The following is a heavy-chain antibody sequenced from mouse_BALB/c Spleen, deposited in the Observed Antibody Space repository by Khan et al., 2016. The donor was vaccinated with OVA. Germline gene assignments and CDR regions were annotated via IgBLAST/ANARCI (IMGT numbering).Heavy chain of an antibody. Sequence: EVQLQESGPGLVKPSQSLSLTCTVTGYSITSGYGWNWIRQFPGNKLEWMGYISYSGSTNYNPALKSRISITRDTSKNQFFRQLNSVTTEDTATYYCARTARIKYWGQGTTLTVSS. CDR1: GYSITSGYG. D-gene: IGHD1-2*01. J-gene: IGHJ2*01. V-gene: IGHV3-2*02. CDR2: ISYSGST. CDR3: ARTARIKY.